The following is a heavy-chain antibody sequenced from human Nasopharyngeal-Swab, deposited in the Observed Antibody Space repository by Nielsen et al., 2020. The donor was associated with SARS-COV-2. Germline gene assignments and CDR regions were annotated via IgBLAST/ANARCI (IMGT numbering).Heavy chain of an antibody. Sequence: SCAASGFTFSSYSMNWVRQAPGKGLEWVSYISSSSSTIYYADSVKGRFTISRDNAKNSLYLQMNSLRDEDTAVYYCARDRAPYCGGDCYSLNYWGQGTLVTVSS. V-gene: IGHV3-48*02. CDR3: ARDRAPYCGGDCYSLNY. CDR2: ISSSSSTI. J-gene: IGHJ4*02. CDR1: GFTFSSYS. D-gene: IGHD2-21*02.